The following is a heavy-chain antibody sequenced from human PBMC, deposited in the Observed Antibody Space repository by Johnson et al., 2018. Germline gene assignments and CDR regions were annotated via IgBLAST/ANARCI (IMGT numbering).Heavy chain of an antibody. CDR1: GGSITDYY. J-gene: IGHJ1*01. CDR3: ASGYYSTGYHEYFEF. CDR2: IYYSGST. Sequence: VQLQESGPGLVKPSETLSLTCTVSGGSITDYYCSWIRQSPGKGLEWIGYIYYSGSTNDNPSLKSRVTMSVDMSKKQFSLKLSSVTSAETAVYYCASGYYSTGYHEYFEFWGQGTLVTVSS. V-gene: IGHV4-59*01. D-gene: IGHD3-22*01.